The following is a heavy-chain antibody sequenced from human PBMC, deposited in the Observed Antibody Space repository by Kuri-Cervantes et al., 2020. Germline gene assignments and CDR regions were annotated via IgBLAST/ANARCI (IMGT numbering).Heavy chain of an antibody. D-gene: IGHD2-15*01. CDR2: IYYSGST. Sequence: SETLSLTCTVSGGSINTYYWNWIRQPPGKGLEWIGYIYYSGSTNYNPSLKSRVTISVDTSKNQFSLKLSSVTAADTAVYYCARGRVAATTSYYFDFWGQGTLVTVSS. CDR3: ARGRVAATTSYYFDF. CDR1: GGSINTYY. J-gene: IGHJ4*02. V-gene: IGHV4-59*12.